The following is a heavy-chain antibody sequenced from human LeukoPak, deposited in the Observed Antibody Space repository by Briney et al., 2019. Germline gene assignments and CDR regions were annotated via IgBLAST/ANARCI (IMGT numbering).Heavy chain of an antibody. Sequence: GRSLRLPCAASGFTFSSYAMHWVRQAPGKGLEWVAVISYDGSNKYYADSVKGRFTISRDNSKNTLYLQMNSLRAEDTAVYYCAKGIGPFDPWGQGTLVTVSS. CDR3: AKGIGPFDP. CDR1: GFTFSSYA. J-gene: IGHJ5*02. CDR2: ISYDGSNK. D-gene: IGHD3-16*02. V-gene: IGHV3-30*04.